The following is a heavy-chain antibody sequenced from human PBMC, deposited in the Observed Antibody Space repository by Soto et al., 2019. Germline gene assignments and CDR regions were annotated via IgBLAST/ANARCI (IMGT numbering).Heavy chain of an antibody. V-gene: IGHV4-59*08. D-gene: IGHD3-10*01. CDR2: IYYSGST. Sequence: PSETLSLTCTVSGGSISSYYWSWIRQPPGKGLEWIGYIYYSGSTNYNPSLKSRVTISVDTSKNQFSLKLNSMTAADTAVYYCSRHNYGSGSTYFDDWRHGTLVTVSS. CDR3: SRHNYGSGSTYFDD. CDR1: GGSISSYY. J-gene: IGHJ4*01.